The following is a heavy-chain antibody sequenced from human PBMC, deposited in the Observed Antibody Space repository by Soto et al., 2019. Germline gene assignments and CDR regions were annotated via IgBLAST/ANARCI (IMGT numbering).Heavy chain of an antibody. J-gene: IGHJ6*02. CDR2: ISYDGSNK. Sequence: PGGSLRLSCAASGFTFSSYAMHWVRQAPGKGLEWVAVISYDGSNKYYADSVKGRFTISRDNSKNTLYLQMNSLRAEDTAVYYCARDRIQLWQLVGGDYYYYGMDVWGQGTTVTVSS. D-gene: IGHD5-18*01. V-gene: IGHV3-30-3*01. CDR3: ARDRIQLWQLVGGDYYYYGMDV. CDR1: GFTFSSYA.